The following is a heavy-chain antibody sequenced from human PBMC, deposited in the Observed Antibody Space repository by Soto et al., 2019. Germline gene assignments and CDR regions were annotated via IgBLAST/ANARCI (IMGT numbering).Heavy chain of an antibody. CDR1: GFTFSDYY. Sequence: QVQLVESGGGLVKPGGSLRLSCAASGFTFSDYYMSWIRQAPGKGLEWVSYISSTSSFTNYADSVKGRFTISRDNAKNSLYLQMNSLRVEDTAVYYCARSGEDYYDSSGYFDYWGQGTLVPVSS. D-gene: IGHD3-22*01. CDR2: ISSTSSFT. CDR3: ARSGEDYYDSSGYFDY. J-gene: IGHJ4*02. V-gene: IGHV3-11*06.